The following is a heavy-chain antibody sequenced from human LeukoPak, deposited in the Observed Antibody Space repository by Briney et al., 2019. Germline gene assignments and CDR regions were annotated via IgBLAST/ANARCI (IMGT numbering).Heavy chain of an antibody. CDR2: INAGNGNT. D-gene: IGHD6-19*01. Sequence: ASVKVSCKASGYTFTSYAMHWVRQPPGQRLEWMGWINAGNGNTKYSQKFQGRVTITRDTSASTAYMELSSLRSEDTAVYYCARGGRQWLVHFDYWGQGTLVTVSS. V-gene: IGHV1-3*01. J-gene: IGHJ4*02. CDR3: ARGGRQWLVHFDY. CDR1: GYTFTSYA.